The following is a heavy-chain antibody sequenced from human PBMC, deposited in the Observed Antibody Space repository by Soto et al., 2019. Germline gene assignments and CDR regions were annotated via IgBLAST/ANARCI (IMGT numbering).Heavy chain of an antibody. CDR1: GSTFSSYA. D-gene: IGHD7-27*01. Sequence: GGSLRLSCAASGSTFSSYAMSWVRQAPGKALEWVSAISGSGGSTYYADSVKGRFTITRDNSKNTLYLQMNSLRAEDRAVYYCAVAHDGTGGQYYYYYMDVWGKGTTVTVSS. V-gene: IGHV3-23*01. J-gene: IGHJ6*03. CDR3: AVAHDGTGGQYYYYYMDV. CDR2: ISGSGGST.